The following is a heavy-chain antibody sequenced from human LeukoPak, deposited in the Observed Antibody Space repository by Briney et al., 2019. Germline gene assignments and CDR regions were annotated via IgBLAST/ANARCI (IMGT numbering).Heavy chain of an antibody. D-gene: IGHD5-18*01. V-gene: IGHV4-34*01. CDR3: ARSYSYGLNWFDP. J-gene: IGHJ5*02. Sequence: SETLSLTCAVYGGSFSGYYWSWIRQPPGKGLEWIGEINHSGSTNYNPSLKSRVTTSVDTSKNQFSLKLSSVTAADTAVYYCARSYSYGLNWFDPWGQGTLVTVSS. CDR1: GGSFSGYY. CDR2: INHSGST.